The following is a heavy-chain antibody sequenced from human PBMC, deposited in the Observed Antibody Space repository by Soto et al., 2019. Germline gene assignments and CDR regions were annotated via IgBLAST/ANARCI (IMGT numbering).Heavy chain of an antibody. D-gene: IGHD2-15*01. CDR2: IIPIFGTA. V-gene: IGHV1-69*13. Sequence: SVKVSCKASGGTFSSYAISWVRQAPGQGLEWVGGIIPIFGTANYAQKFQGRVTITADESTSTAYMELGSLRSEDTAVYYCARDPHECSGGSCYGDYWGQGTLVTVSS. CDR3: ARDPHECSGGSCYGDY. CDR1: GGTFSSYA. J-gene: IGHJ4*02.